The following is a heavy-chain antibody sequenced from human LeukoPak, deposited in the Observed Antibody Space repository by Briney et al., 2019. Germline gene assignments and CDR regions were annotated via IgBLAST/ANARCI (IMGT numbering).Heavy chain of an antibody. CDR1: GYTFTRYG. V-gene: IGHV1-18*01. Sequence: RASVKVSCKASGYTFTRYGISWVRQAPGQGLEWMGWISAYNGNTNYAQKLQGRVTMTTDTSTSTAYMELRSLRSDDTAVYYCARDPLEGGFDPWGQGTLVTVSS. J-gene: IGHJ5*02. CDR2: ISAYNGNT. CDR3: ARDPLEGGFDP.